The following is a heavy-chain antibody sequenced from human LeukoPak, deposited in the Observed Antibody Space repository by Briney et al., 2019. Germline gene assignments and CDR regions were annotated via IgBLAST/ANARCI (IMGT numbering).Heavy chain of an antibody. CDR2: ISAYNGNT. CDR3: ARDPYQTEYDYYYGMDV. J-gene: IGHJ6*02. V-gene: IGHV1-18*01. CDR1: GYTFTSYG. Sequence: PEASVTVSCKASGYTFTSYGISWVRQAPGQGLEWMGWISAYNGNTNYAQKLQGRVTMTTDTSTSTAYMGLRSLRSDDTAVYYCARDPYQTEYDYYYGMDVWGQGTTVTVSS. D-gene: IGHD2-2*01.